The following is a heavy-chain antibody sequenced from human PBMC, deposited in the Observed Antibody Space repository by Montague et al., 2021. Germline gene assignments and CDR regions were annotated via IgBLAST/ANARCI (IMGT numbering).Heavy chain of an antibody. D-gene: IGHD6-19*01. V-gene: IGHV4-34*01. J-gene: IGHJ4*02. CDR2: INHSGSA. CDR3: ARGLFGTVNGQYSGGWYYFDK. Sequence: SETLSLTCGLSGGSLSGYYWAWIHQTPGKGLEWIGNINHSGSAKYNPSLKNRVSISVGTSNNQFFLDLTSVTAADTAMYFCARGLFGTVNGQYSGGWYYFDKWGQGTMVTVSS. CDR1: GGSLSGYY.